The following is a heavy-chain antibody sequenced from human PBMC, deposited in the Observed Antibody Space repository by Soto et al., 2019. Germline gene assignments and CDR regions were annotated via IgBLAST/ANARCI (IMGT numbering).Heavy chain of an antibody. Sequence: SVKVSCKASGGTFSSYAISWVRQAPGQGLEWMGGIIPIFGTANYAQKFQGRVTITADKSTSTAYMELSSLRSEDTAVYYCASRSERPPRYCSSTSCYTGHYWGQGTLVTVSS. D-gene: IGHD2-2*02. V-gene: IGHV1-69*06. CDR1: GGTFSSYA. J-gene: IGHJ4*02. CDR3: ASRSERPPRYCSSTSCYTGHY. CDR2: IIPIFGTA.